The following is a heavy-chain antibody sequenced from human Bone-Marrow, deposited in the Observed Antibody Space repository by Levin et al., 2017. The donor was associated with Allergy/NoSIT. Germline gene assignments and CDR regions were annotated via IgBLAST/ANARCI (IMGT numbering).Heavy chain of an antibody. CDR2: IIPIYAIV. CDR3: ARDETGFSSSRYGMDV. J-gene: IGHJ6*02. D-gene: IGHD6-19*01. V-gene: IGHV1-69*13. CDR1: GDAFSNHG. Sequence: SVKVSCKASGDAFSNHGISWVRQAPGQGLEWMGGIIPIYAIVNYAQKFQGRVTITADEFTSTAYMELSSLKSEDTAVYYCARDETGFSSSRYGMDVWGQGTTVTVSS.